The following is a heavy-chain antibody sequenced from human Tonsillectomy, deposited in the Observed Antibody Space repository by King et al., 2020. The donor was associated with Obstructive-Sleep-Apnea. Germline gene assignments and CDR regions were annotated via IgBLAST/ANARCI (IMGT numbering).Heavy chain of an antibody. V-gene: IGHV3-23*04. CDR2: ITGSGGST. CDR3: AKSPTFDVLSGYFDY. Sequence: QLVQSGGGLVQPGGSLRLSCAASGFTFSSYAMSWVRQAPGKGLELASGITGSGGSTYYADSVKGRFTISRDNSKNTLYLQMNSLRAEDTAVYYCAKSPTFDVLSGYFDYWGQGTLVTVSS. J-gene: IGHJ4*02. CDR1: GFTFSSYA. D-gene: IGHD3-3*01.